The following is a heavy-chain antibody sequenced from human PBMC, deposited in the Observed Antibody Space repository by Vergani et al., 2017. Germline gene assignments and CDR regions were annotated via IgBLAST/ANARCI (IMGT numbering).Heavy chain of an antibody. CDR2: VEDSGYF. Sequence: QVQLQESGPGLVRPSETLSLTCTVSGGPLSGYYWNWIRPTPGEGLEWIGYVEDSGYFNYNPSLKTRVSMSSDTSNNQSSLMLSSVTVADTAGDYCARSSVSRNRPDYFDNWGRGTLVTVSS. J-gene: IGHJ4*02. D-gene: IGHD1-14*01. CDR3: ARSSVSRNRPDYFDN. CDR1: GGPLSGYY. V-gene: IGHV4-59*01.